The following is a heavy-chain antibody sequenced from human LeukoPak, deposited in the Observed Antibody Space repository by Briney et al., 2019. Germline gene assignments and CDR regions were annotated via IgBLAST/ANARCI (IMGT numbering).Heavy chain of an antibody. CDR2: INHSGST. V-gene: IGHV4-34*01. D-gene: IGHD5-18*01. CDR1: GGSFNGYY. CDR3: ARAGIQLWYDY. Sequence: SETLSLTCAVYGGSFNGYYWSWIRQPPGKGLEWIGEINHSGSTNYNPSLKSRVTISVDTSKNQFSLKLSSVTAADTAVYYCARAGIQLWYDYWGQGTLVTVSS. J-gene: IGHJ4*02.